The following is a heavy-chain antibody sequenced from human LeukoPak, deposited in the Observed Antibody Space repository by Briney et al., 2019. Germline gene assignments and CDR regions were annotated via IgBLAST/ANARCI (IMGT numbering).Heavy chain of an antibody. CDR2: IYHSGST. CDR3: ARDNPRIAAAGTLFDY. D-gene: IGHD6-13*01. Sequence: SETLSLTCTVSGYSISSGYYWGWIRQPPGKGLEWIGSIYHSGSTYYNPSLKSRVTISVDTSKNQFSLKLSSVTAADTAVYYCARDNPRIAAAGTLFDYWGQGTLVTVSS. V-gene: IGHV4-38-2*02. J-gene: IGHJ4*02. CDR1: GYSISSGYY.